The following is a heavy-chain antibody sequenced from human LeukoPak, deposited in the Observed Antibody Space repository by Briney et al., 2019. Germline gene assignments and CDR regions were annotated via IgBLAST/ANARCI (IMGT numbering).Heavy chain of an antibody. CDR2: IRYDGSNK. J-gene: IGHJ1*01. CDR3: AKDSSTSLWFGELPYFQH. V-gene: IGHV3-30*02. D-gene: IGHD3-10*01. CDR1: GFTFSSYG. Sequence: PGGSLRLSCAASGFTFSSYGMHWVRQAPGKGLEWVAFIRYDGSNKYYADSVKGRFTISRDNSKNTLYLQMNSLRAEDTAVYYCAKDSSTSLWFGELPYFQHWGQGTLVTVSS.